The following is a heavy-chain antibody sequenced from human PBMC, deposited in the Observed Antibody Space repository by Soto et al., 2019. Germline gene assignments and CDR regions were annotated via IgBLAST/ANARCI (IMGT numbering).Heavy chain of an antibody. V-gene: IGHV3-74*01. CDR3: GRGSGPRGRPY. CDR1: ICLLNNYC. D-gene: IGHD1-26*01. Sequence: PAGCMRISRAASICLLNNYCLHCVCKAPGKGLVWVARISGDESTTTYVGSAKGRFTISRDNAKNTVYLQMNSLRVEDTAVYYCGRGSGPRGRPYWGQGTLVPVSS. J-gene: IGHJ4*02. CDR2: ISGDESTT.